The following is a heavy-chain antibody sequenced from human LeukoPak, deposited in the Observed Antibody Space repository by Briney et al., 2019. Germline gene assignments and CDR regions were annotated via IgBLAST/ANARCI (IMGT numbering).Heavy chain of an antibody. CDR3: ARGAHYYGHPDAFDI. Sequence: SVKVSCKASGGTFGSYAISWVRQAPGQGLEWMGRIIPIFGTANYAQKFQGRVTITTDESTSTAYMELSSLRSEDTAVYYCARGAHYYGHPDAFDIWGQGTMVTVSS. J-gene: IGHJ3*02. CDR2: IIPIFGTA. CDR1: GGTFGSYA. D-gene: IGHD3-10*01. V-gene: IGHV1-69*05.